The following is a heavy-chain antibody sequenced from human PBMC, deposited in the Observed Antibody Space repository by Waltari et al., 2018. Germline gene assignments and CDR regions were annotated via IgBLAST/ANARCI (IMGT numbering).Heavy chain of an antibody. V-gene: IGHV3-9*01. CDR1: GFSFDDYA. D-gene: IGHD6-6*01. CDR2: ISWKSGST. CDR3: VKDRGLYSSSSGLDY. J-gene: IGHJ4*02. Sequence: EVQLVESGGGLVQPGRSLRLCCAASGFSFDDYAMHWVRQAPGKGLEWVSGISWKSGSTAYADSVEGRFTISRDNAKNSLYLQMHSLRPEDTALYYCVKDRGLYSSSSGLDYWGQGTLVTVSS.